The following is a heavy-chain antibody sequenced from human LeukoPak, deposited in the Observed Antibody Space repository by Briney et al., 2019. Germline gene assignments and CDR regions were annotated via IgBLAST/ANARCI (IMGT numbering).Heavy chain of an antibody. D-gene: IGHD3-22*01. CDR3: ARGRGYYDSSGYSY. J-gene: IGHJ4*02. Sequence: PSETLSLTCAVYGGSFSGYYWSWIRQPPGKGLEWIGEINHSGSTNYNPSLKSRVTISVGTSKNQFSLKLSSVTAADTAVYYCARGRGYYDSSGYSYWGQGTLVTVSS. CDR1: GGSFSGYY. CDR2: INHSGST. V-gene: IGHV4-34*01.